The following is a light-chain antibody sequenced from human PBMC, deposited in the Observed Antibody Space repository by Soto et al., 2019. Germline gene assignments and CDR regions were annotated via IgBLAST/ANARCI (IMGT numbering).Light chain of an antibody. CDR3: QQFDNWPLT. Sequence: EVVMTQSPATLSVSAGERATLSCRASQSVTTNLAWYQQKPGQVPRLLIYGASTRATGIPARFSGSGSGTEFTLTISSLHSEDFAVYYCQQFDNWPLTFGQGTRLEIK. J-gene: IGKJ5*01. CDR2: GAS. V-gene: IGKV3-15*01. CDR1: QSVTTN.